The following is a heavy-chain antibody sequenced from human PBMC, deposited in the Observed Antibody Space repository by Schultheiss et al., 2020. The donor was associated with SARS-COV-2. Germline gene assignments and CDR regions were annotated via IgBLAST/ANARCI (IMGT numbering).Heavy chain of an antibody. D-gene: IGHD6-13*01. CDR1: GYSVRRNTYY. Sequence: SETLSLTCSVSGYSVRRNTYYWTWIRQSPGKGLEWIGFIYYSGDTNYNPSLKGRVTLSIDASNNQFSLKLKSVTAADTALYFCATARATLVHFDHWGQGTLVTVSS. CDR2: IYYSGDT. V-gene: IGHV4-61*01. CDR3: ATARATLVHFDH. J-gene: IGHJ4*02.